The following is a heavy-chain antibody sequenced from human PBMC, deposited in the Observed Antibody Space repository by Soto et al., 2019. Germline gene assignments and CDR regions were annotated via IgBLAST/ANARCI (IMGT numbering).Heavy chain of an antibody. CDR3: ASAVHSSWDGKLGIDNWFDP. J-gene: IGHJ5*02. Sequence: GGSLRLSCAASGFTFSSYSMNWVRQAPGKGLEWVSSISSSSSYIYYADSVKGRFTISRDNAKNSLYLQMNSLRAEDTAVYYCASAVHSSWDGKLGIDNWFDPWGQGTLVTVSS. CDR1: GFTFSSYS. CDR2: ISSSSSYI. V-gene: IGHV3-21*01. D-gene: IGHD6-13*01.